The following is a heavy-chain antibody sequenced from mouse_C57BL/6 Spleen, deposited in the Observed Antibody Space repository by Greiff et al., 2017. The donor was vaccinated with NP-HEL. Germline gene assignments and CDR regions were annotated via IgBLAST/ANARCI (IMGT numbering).Heavy chain of an antibody. V-gene: IGHV1-55*01. Sequence: QVQLQQPGAELVKPGASVKMSCKASGYTFTSYWITWVKQRPGQGLEWIGDIYPGSGSTNYNEKFKSKATLTVDTSSSTAYMQLSSLTSEDSAVYYCARRGYYDYDNWYFDVWGTGTTVTVSS. CDR3: ARRGYYDYDNWYFDV. CDR2: IYPGSGST. CDR1: GYTFTSYW. D-gene: IGHD2-4*01. J-gene: IGHJ1*03.